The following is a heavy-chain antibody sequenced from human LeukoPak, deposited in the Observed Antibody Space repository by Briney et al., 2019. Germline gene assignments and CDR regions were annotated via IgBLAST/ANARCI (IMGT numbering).Heavy chain of an antibody. CDR2: IYYSGST. CDR3: ARGPRDYYYYYYMDV. Sequence: SETLSLTCTVSGGSISSYYWSWIRQPPGKGLEWIGYIYYSGSTNYNPSLKSRVTISVDMSKNQFSLKLSSVTAADTAVYYCARGPRDYYYYYYMDVWGKGTTVTISS. J-gene: IGHJ6*03. V-gene: IGHV4-59*01. CDR1: GGSISSYY.